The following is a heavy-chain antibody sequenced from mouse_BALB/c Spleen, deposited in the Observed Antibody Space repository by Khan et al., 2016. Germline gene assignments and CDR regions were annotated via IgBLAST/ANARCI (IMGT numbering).Heavy chain of an antibody. J-gene: IGHJ3*01. CDR3: AKDSSSYWFAY. D-gene: IGHD3-2*01. V-gene: IGHV1S126*01. CDR2: IDPSDSET. CDR1: GYSFTSYW. Sequence: QVQLQQPGPQLVRPGASVKISCKASGYSFTSYWMHWVKQRPGQGLEWIGMIDPSDSETRLNQKFKDKATLTVDRSSSTAYMHVSSPTSEDSAVYYCAKDSSSYWFAYWGQGTLVTVSA.